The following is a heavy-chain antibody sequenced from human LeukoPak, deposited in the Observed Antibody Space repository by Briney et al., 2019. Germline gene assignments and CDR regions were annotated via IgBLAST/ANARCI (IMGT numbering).Heavy chain of an antibody. CDR3: ARDPGHYYDSSGYYFSP. J-gene: IGHJ5*02. Sequence: SVKVSCKASGGTFSSYAISWVRQAPGQGLEWMGRIIPILGIANYAQKFQGRVTITADKSTSTAYMELSSLRSEDTAVFYCARDPGHYYDSSGYYFSPWGQGTLVTVSS. CDR1: GGTFSSYA. CDR2: IIPILGIA. V-gene: IGHV1-69*04. D-gene: IGHD3-22*01.